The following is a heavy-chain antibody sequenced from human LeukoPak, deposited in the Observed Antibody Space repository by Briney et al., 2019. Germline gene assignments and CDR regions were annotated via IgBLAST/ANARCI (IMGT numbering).Heavy chain of an antibody. J-gene: IGHJ5*02. V-gene: IGHV4-31*03. D-gene: IGHD3-22*01. CDR3: ARGSPYYDSSGYQNWFDP. Sequence: PSETLSLTCTVSGGSISSGGYYWSWIRQHPGKGLEWIGYIYYSGSTYYNPSLKSRVTISVDTSKNQFPLKLSSVTAADTAVYYCARGSPYYDSSGYQNWFDPWGQGTLVTVSS. CDR1: GGSISSGGYY. CDR2: IYYSGST.